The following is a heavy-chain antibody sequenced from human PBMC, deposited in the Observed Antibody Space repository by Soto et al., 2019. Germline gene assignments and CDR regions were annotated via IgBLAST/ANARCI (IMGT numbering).Heavy chain of an antibody. Sequence: QITLKESGPTLVKPTQTLTLTCTFSGFSLSTTAVGVGWIRQPPGKALEWLALIYWDDDKRYSPSLKSRLTITQDTSKNQVVLTVTNLDPVDTATYYGAHSFTVSYSSSWYAPFDYWGQGTLVTVSS. CDR3: AHSFTVSYSSSWYAPFDY. D-gene: IGHD6-13*01. CDR1: GFSLSTTAVG. V-gene: IGHV2-5*02. CDR2: IYWDDDK. J-gene: IGHJ4*02.